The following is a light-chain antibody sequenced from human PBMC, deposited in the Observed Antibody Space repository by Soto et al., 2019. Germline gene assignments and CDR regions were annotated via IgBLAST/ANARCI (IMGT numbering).Light chain of an antibody. CDR1: SSDVGTYNL. CDR2: EVN. Sequence: QSALTQPASVSGSPGQSITISCTGTSSDVGTYNLVSWYQQHPGKAPKLIIYEVNKRPSGVSNRFSGSNSGNTASLTISGLQAEDEADYYCSSYAGKVVFGGGTKLTVL. CDR3: SSYAGKVV. J-gene: IGLJ2*01. V-gene: IGLV2-23*02.